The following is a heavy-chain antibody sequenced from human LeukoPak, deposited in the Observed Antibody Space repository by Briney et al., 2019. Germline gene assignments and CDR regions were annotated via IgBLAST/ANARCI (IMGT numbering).Heavy chain of an antibody. D-gene: IGHD6-19*01. J-gene: IGHJ4*02. V-gene: IGHV3-30*18. CDR2: ISYDGSNK. CDR3: AKDFRWLAPGYYFDY. CDR1: GFTFSSYG. Sequence: GGSLRLSCAASGFTFSSYGMHWVRQAPGKGLEWVAVISYDGSNKYYADSVKGRFSISRDNSKNTLYLQMNSLRAEDTAVYYCAKDFRWLAPGYYFDYWGQGTLVTVSS.